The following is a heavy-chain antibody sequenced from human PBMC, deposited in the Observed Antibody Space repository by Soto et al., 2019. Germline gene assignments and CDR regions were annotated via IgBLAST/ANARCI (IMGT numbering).Heavy chain of an antibody. J-gene: IGHJ5*02. D-gene: IGHD2-2*01. CDR3: ARVPAAWVNWFDP. V-gene: IGHV4-30-4*01. CDR2: IYYSGRT. Sequence: SETLSLTCTVSGGSISSGDYYWSWIRQPPGKGLEWIGYIYYSGRTSYNPSLKSRLTISVDTSKNQFSLKLSSVTAADTVVYYCARVPAAWVNWFDPWGQGTLVTVSS. CDR1: GGSISSGDYY.